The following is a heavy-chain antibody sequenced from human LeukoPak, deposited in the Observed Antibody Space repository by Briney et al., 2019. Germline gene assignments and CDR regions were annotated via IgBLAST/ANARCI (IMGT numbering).Heavy chain of an antibody. CDR3: ARDLRVPAARYGMDV. D-gene: IGHD2-2*01. CDR1: GFTFSSYS. CDR2: ISYDGKTK. J-gene: IGHJ6*02. V-gene: IGHV3-30*04. Sequence: PGRSLRLSCAASGFTFSSYSMHWVRQAPGKGPEWVAVISYDGKTKYYADSVKGRFTISRDISKNTLYLETNSLRTEDTAVYYCARDLRVPAARYGMDVWGQGTTVTVSS.